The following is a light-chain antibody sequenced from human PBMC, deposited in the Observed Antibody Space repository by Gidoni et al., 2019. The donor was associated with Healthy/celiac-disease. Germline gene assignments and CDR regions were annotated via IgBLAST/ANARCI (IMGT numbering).Light chain of an antibody. CDR3: QQDGSSPWT. CDR2: GAS. J-gene: IGKJ1*01. Sequence: VLTQSPGTLSLSPGERATLSCRASQSVSSSYLAWYQQKPGQAPRLLIYGASSRATGIPDRFSGSGSGTDFTLTSSRLEPEDFAVYYCQQDGSSPWTFGQGTKVEIK. CDR1: QSVSSSY. V-gene: IGKV3-20*01.